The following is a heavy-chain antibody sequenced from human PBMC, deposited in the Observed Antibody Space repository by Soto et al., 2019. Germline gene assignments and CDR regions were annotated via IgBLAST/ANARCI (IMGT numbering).Heavy chain of an antibody. CDR2: ISYDGSNK. D-gene: IGHD3-3*01. V-gene: IGHV3-30-3*01. Sequence: GGSLRLSCAASGFTFSSYAMHWVRQAPGKGLEWVAVISYDGSNKNYADSVKGRFTISRDNSRNTLYLQMNSLRAEDTAVYYCARGYDFCSCYYYPYGMDVWGQGTTVTVSS. CDR3: ARGYDFCSCYYYPYGMDV. J-gene: IGHJ6*02. CDR1: GFTFSSYA.